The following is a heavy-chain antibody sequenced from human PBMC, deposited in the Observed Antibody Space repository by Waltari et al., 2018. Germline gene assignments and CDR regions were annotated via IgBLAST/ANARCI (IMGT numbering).Heavy chain of an antibody. CDR1: GGSISSYY. V-gene: IGHV4-59*01. CDR3: ARDRTKIYCSSTSCQYGMDV. J-gene: IGHJ6*02. CDR2: IYYSGST. Sequence: QVQLQESGPGLVKPSETLSLTCTVSGGSISSYYWSWIRQPPGKGLEWIGYIYYSGSTNYNPSLKSRGTISVDTSKNQFSLKLSSVTAADTAVYYCARDRTKIYCSSTSCQYGMDVWGQGTTVTVSS. D-gene: IGHD2-2*01.